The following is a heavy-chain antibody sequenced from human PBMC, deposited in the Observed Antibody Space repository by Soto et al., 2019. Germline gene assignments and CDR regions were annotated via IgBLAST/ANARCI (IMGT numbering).Heavy chain of an antibody. CDR1: GGSISSYR. CDR2: LNTYGNT. D-gene: IGHD1-7*01. CDR3: GRESGETWDYEAS. J-gene: IGHJ5*02. V-gene: IGHV4-4*07. Sequence: SETLSLTCTVPGGSISSYRWSWIRQPAGKGLEWIGRLNTYGNTHYNPSLKSRVTVSVDTSRNQFFLTLRSVTAADSAVYHCGRESGETWDYEASWGQGTPVTVSS.